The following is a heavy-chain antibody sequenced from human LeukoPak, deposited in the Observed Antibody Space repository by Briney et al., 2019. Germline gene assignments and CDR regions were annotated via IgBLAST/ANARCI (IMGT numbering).Heavy chain of an antibody. D-gene: IGHD3-22*01. CDR1: GGTFSSYA. J-gene: IGHJ4*02. CDR3: ARVVLDSSGYYFFDY. V-gene: IGHV1-69*05. CDR2: IIPIFGTA. Sequence: ASVKVSCKASGGTFSSYAISWVRQAPGQGLEWMGGIIPIFGTANYAQKLQGRVTMTTDTSTSTAYMELRSLRSDDTAVYYCARVVLDSSGYYFFDYWGQGTLVTVSS.